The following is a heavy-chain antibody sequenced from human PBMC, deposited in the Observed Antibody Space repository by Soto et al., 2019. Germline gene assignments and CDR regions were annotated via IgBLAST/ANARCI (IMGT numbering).Heavy chain of an antibody. V-gene: IGHV3-23*01. D-gene: IGHD6-19*01. J-gene: IGHJ4*02. Sequence: EVQLLESGGGLVQPGGSLRLSCEVSGFTFSSYAMSWVRQAPGKGLEWVSAIPGRGSNTYYADSVKGRFTISRDNSKNTLYLLMNSLRAEDTAVYYCAKDASRCGWYTDFDYWGQGTLVTVSS. CDR2: IPGRGSNT. CDR3: AKDASRCGWYTDFDY. CDR1: GFTFSSYA.